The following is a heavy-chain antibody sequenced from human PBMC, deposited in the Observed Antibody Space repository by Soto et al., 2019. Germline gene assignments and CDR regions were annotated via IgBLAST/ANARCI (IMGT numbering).Heavy chain of an antibody. J-gene: IGHJ5*02. D-gene: IGHD3-3*01. CDR2: ISAYNGNT. CDR1: GYTFGSYG. V-gene: IGHV1-18*01. CDR3: ARDRVVVPGWFDP. Sequence: QVQLVQSGAEVKKPGASVKVSCKASGYTFGSYGMTWVRQAPEQGLEWMGWISAYNGNTDYAQKFQGRVTLTTDTSTDTAYMELRSLRSDDTAVYYCARDRVVVPGWFDPWGQGTLVTVSS.